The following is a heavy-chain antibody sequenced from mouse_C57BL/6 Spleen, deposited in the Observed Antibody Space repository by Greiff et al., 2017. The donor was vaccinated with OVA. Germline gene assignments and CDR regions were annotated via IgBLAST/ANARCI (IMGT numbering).Heavy chain of an antibody. CDR2: INPNNGGT. CDR3: ARWVGYEEYFDY. V-gene: IGHV1-18*01. Sequence: VHVKQSGPELVKPGASVKIPCKASGYTFTDYNMDWVKQSHGKSLEWIGDINPNNGGTIYNQKFKGKATLTVDKSSSTAYMELRSLTSEDTAVYYCARWVGYEEYFDYWGQGTTLTVSS. CDR1: GYTFTDYN. D-gene: IGHD2-3*01. J-gene: IGHJ2*01.